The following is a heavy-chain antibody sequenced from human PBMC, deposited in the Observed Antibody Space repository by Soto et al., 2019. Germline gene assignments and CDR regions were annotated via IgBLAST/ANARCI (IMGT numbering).Heavy chain of an antibody. Sequence: QVQLVQSGAEVKKPGASVKVSCKASGYTFTGYYMHWVRQAPGQGLEWMGWINPNSGGTNYAQKFQGRVTMTRDTSISTAYMELSRLRSDDTAVYYCARAYSSGWYRGSGNWFDPWGQGTLVTVSS. V-gene: IGHV1-2*02. J-gene: IGHJ5*02. CDR3: ARAYSSGWYRGSGNWFDP. D-gene: IGHD6-13*01. CDR1: GYTFTGYY. CDR2: INPNSGGT.